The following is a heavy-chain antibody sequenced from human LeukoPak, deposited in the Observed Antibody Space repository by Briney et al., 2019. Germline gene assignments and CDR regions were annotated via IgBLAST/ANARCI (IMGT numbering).Heavy chain of an antibody. CDR1: GGTFSSYA. J-gene: IGHJ3*02. D-gene: IGHD6-19*01. V-gene: IGHV1-69*05. CDR2: IIPIFGTA. Sequence: SVKVSCKASGGTFSSYAISWVRQAPGQGLEWMGGIIPIFGTANYAQKFQGRVTITTDESTSTAYMELSSLRSEDTAVYYCARGSSGWDPGDAFDIWGQGTMVTVSS. CDR3: ARGSSGWDPGDAFDI.